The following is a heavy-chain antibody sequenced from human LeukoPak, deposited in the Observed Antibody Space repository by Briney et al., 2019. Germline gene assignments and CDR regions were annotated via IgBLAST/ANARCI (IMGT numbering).Heavy chain of an antibody. CDR1: GGSISSSSYY. Sequence: PSETLSLTCTVSGGSISSSSYYWGWIRQPPGKGLEWIGSIYYSGSTYYNPSLKSRVTISVDTSKNQFSLKLSSVTAADTAVYYCARLCYQGIAVAGSPDRRRYFDLWGRGTLVTVSS. CDR2: IYYSGST. D-gene: IGHD6-19*01. V-gene: IGHV4-39*01. CDR3: ARLCYQGIAVAGSPDRRRYFDL. J-gene: IGHJ2*01.